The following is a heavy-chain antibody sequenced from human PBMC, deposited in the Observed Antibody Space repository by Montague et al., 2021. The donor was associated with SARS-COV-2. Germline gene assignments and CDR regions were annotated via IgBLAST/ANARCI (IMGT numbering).Heavy chain of an antibody. CDR3: ARRGRKLLPVATTIGGFDI. CDR1: GGSISSSNYD. J-gene: IGHJ3*02. D-gene: IGHD5-12*01. Sequence: SETLSLTCTVSGGSISSSNYDWDWIRQPPGKGLEWIGSIYDNGSTYYXPSLKSRVTISVDTSKNHFSLKLSSVTAADTAVYYCARRGRKLLPVATTIGGFDIWGQGTMVTVSS. CDR2: IYDNGST. V-gene: IGHV4-39*02.